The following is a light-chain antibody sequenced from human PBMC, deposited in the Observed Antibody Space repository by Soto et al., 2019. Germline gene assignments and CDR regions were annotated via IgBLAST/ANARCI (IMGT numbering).Light chain of an antibody. CDR2: GPS. CDR1: RSVSSN. V-gene: IGKV3D-15*01. Sequence: EIVMTQSPATLSVSPGERATLSCRASRSVSSNLAWYQQKPGQDPRLLIYGPSTRATGIPARFSGSGSGTEFTLTISSLQSEDFAIYYCQQYKNWPAITFGQGTRLEIK. CDR3: QQYKNWPAIT. J-gene: IGKJ5*01.